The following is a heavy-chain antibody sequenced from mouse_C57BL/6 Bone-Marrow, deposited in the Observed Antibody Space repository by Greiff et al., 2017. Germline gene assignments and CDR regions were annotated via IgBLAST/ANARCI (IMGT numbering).Heavy chain of an antibody. CDR2: IDPSDSYT. V-gene: IGHV1-69*01. CDR1: GYTFTSYW. Sequence: VQLQQPGAELVMPGASVKLSCKASGYTFTSYWMHWVKQRPGQGLEWIGEIDPSDSYTNYNQKFKGKSTLTVDKSSSTAYMQLSSLTSEDSAVYYCARPVGDYYAMYYWGQGTSVTVSS. J-gene: IGHJ4*01. CDR3: ARPVGDYYAMYY.